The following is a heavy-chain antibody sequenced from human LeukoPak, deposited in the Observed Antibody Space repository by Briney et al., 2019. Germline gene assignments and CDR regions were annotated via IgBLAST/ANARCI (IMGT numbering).Heavy chain of an antibody. Sequence: GGSLRLSCSASGFTFSTYAMHWVRQAPGKGLQYVSCISSDGDGGTTYYADSVKGSFIVSRDSSKNTLYLQMSSLRVEDRAVYYCVKPGYNWNGQGFDYWGLGTLVTVSS. CDR2: ISSDGDGGTT. J-gene: IGHJ4*02. CDR1: GFTFSTYA. CDR3: VKPGYNWNGQGFDY. V-gene: IGHV3-64D*06. D-gene: IGHD1-1*01.